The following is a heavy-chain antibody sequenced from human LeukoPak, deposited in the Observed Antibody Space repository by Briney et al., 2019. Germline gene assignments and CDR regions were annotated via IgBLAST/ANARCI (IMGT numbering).Heavy chain of an antibody. J-gene: IGHJ4*02. CDR2: IGTSDSGSTI. CDR1: GFTFNHYK. V-gene: IGHV3-48*03. CDR3: TRTYFYDSGGYYY. D-gene: IGHD3-22*01. Sequence: PGGSLRLSCAASGFTFNHYKMTWVRQAPGKGLEWISYIGTSDSGSTIYYADSVKGRFTISRDNSKNTLYLQMNSLRAEDTAIYDCTRTYFYDSGGYYYWGQGTLVTVSS.